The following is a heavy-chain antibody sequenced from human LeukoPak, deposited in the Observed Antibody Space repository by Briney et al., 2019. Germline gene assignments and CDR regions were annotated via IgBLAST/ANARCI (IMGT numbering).Heavy chain of an antibody. J-gene: IGHJ4*02. CDR3: ARRRRPDYYDSSGYLDY. CDR2: IYPGDSDT. D-gene: IGHD3-22*01. V-gene: IGHV5-51*01. CDR1: GYSFTSYW. Sequence: HGESLKISCKGSGYSFTSYWIGWVRQMPGKGLEWMGIIYPGDSDTRYSPSFQGQVTISADKSISTAYLQWSSLKASDTAMYYCARRRRPDYYDSSGYLDYWGQGTLVTVSS.